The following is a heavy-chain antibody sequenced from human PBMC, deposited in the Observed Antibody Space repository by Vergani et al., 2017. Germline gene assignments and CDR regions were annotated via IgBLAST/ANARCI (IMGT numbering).Heavy chain of an antibody. D-gene: IGHD1-26*01. CDR2: IIPIFGTA. CDR3: AGREASKGRSWFDP. CDR1: GSTFSSYA. V-gene: IGHV1-69*01. J-gene: IGHJ5*02. Sequence: QVQLVQSGAEVKKPGSSVKVSCKASGSTFSSYAISWVRQAPGQGLEWMGGIIPIFGTANYAQKFQGRVTITADESTSTAYMELSSLRSEDTAVYYCAGREASKGRSWFDPWGQGTLVSVSS.